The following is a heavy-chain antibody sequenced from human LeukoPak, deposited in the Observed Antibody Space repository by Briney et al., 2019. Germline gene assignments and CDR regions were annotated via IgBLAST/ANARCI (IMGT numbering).Heavy chain of an antibody. V-gene: IGHV4-39*01. CDR3: AKHVITDGSGYYYFDS. D-gene: IGHD3-22*01. CDR1: GGSISSDCCY. CDR2: FYYTGTT. Sequence: SETLSLTCTVSGGSISSDCCYWGWIRQPPGKGPEWIGGFYYTGTTYNSPSLKSRITISANTSKNQFSLRLSSVTAADTAVYYCAKHVITDGSGYYYFDSWGQGTLVTVSS. J-gene: IGHJ4*02.